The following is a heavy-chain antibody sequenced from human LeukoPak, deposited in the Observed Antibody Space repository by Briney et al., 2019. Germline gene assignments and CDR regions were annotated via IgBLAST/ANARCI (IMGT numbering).Heavy chain of an antibody. Sequence: GRSLRLSCAASGFTFSSYAMHWVRRAPGKGLEWVAVISYDGSNKYYADSVKGRFTISRDNSKNTLYLQMNSLRAEDTAVYYCAREGCSGGSCYPDLWGQGTLVTVSS. CDR1: GFTFSSYA. D-gene: IGHD2-15*01. V-gene: IGHV3-30*04. J-gene: IGHJ4*02. CDR2: ISYDGSNK. CDR3: AREGCSGGSCYPDL.